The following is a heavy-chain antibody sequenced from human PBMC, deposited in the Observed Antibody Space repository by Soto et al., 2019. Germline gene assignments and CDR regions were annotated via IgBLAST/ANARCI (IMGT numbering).Heavy chain of an antibody. D-gene: IGHD1-26*01. Sequence: GGSLRLSCAASGFTFSSYAMHWVRQAPGKGLEWVAFISYDGSNKYYADSVKGRFTISRDNSKNTLYLQMNSLRAEDTAVYYCARATTTRRAHSPFDYWGEGTRVTVSS. CDR2: ISYDGSNK. CDR1: GFTFSSYA. CDR3: ARATTTRRAHSPFDY. V-gene: IGHV3-30-3*01. J-gene: IGHJ4*02.